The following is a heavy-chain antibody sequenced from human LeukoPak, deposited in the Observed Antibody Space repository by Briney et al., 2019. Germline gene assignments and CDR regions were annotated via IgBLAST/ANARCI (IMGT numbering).Heavy chain of an antibody. D-gene: IGHD4-17*01. J-gene: IGHJ6*03. CDR2: ISSSGSTI. CDR1: GFTFSDYY. V-gene: IGHV3-11*04. Sequence: PGGSLRLSCAASGFTFSDYYMTWIRQAPGEGLEWVSYISSSGSTIYYGDSVKGRFTISRDNAKTSLYLQMSSPRAEDTAVYYCARANRDYGDYGVYYYYMDVWGKGTTVTVSS. CDR3: ARANRDYGDYGVYYYYMDV.